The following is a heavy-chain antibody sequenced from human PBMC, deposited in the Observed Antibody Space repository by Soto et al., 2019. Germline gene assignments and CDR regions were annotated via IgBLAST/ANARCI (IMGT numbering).Heavy chain of an antibody. V-gene: IGHV1-18*01. CDR3: ARVAYRRWLQSRGFDI. Sequence: QVPLVQSGAEVKKPGASVKVSCKASGYTFTSYGISWVRQAPGQGLEWMGWISAYNGNTNYAQKLQGRVTMTTDTSTSTAYMELRSLRSDDTAVYYCARVAYRRWLQSRGFDIWGQGTMVTVSS. D-gene: IGHD2-21*01. CDR2: ISAYNGNT. J-gene: IGHJ3*02. CDR1: GYTFTSYG.